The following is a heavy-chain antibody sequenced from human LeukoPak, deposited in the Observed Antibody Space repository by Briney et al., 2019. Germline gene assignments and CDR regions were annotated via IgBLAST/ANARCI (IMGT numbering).Heavy chain of an antibody. Sequence: KPSETLSLTCTVSGGSISSSSYYWGWIRQPPGKGLEWIGSIYYSGSTYYNPSLKSRVTISVDTSKNQFSLKLSSVTAADTAVYYCARHGLYWYMGNDYWGQGTLVTVSS. V-gene: IGHV4-39*01. CDR1: GGSISSSSYY. CDR3: ARHGLYWYMGNDY. D-gene: IGHD2-8*02. J-gene: IGHJ4*02. CDR2: IYYSGST.